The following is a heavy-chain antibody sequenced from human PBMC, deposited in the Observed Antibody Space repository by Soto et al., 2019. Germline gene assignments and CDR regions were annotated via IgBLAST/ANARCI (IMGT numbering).Heavy chain of an antibody. D-gene: IGHD6-25*01. CDR2: IYYSGST. CDR1: GGSISSYY. J-gene: IGHJ4*02. Sequence: SETLSLTCTVSGGSISSYYWSWIRQPPGKGLEWIGYIYYSGSTNYNPSLKSRVTISVDTSKNQFSLKLSSVTAADTAVYYCARRRDRAGIDYWGQGTLVTVSS. V-gene: IGHV4-59*08. CDR3: ARRRDRAGIDY.